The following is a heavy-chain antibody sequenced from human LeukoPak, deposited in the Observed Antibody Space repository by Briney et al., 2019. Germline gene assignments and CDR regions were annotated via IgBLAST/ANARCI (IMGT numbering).Heavy chain of an antibody. CDR2: INPSSGGT. CDR1: GYTFTGYY. Sequence: ASVKVSCKASGYTFTGYYLHWVRQAPGQGLEWMGWINPSSGGTNYAQKFQGRVTMTRDTSISTTYMELSRLRSDDTAVYYCARDDNHAFEYWGQGILVTVSP. D-gene: IGHD1-1*01. CDR3: ARDDNHAFEY. V-gene: IGHV1-2*02. J-gene: IGHJ4*02.